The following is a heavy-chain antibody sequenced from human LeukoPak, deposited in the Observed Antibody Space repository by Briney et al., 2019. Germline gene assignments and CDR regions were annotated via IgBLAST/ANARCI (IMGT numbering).Heavy chain of an antibody. Sequence: SETLSLTCTVSGGSISSSSYYWGWIRQPPGKGLEWIGSIYYSGSTYYNPSLKSRVTISVDTSKNQFSLKLSSVTAADTAVYYCARHFLRGYDSGSYSPLQHWGQGTLVTVSS. V-gene: IGHV4-39*01. CDR2: IYYSGST. CDR1: GGSISSSSYY. J-gene: IGHJ1*01. CDR3: ARHFLRGYDSGSYSPLQH. D-gene: IGHD3-10*01.